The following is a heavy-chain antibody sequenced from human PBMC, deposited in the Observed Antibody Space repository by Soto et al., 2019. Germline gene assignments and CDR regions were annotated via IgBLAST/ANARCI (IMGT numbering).Heavy chain of an antibody. Sequence: PSETLSLTCAVYGGSFSGYYCSWIRQPPGKGLEWIGELNDSGGTNYNASLRSRVSMSVDTSKNQFSLKLSSVTAADTAVYYCARGRGGVQRWGQGTLVTVSS. D-gene: IGHD3-10*01. CDR2: LNDSGGT. J-gene: IGHJ1*01. V-gene: IGHV4-34*01. CDR1: GGSFSGYY. CDR3: ARGRGGVQR.